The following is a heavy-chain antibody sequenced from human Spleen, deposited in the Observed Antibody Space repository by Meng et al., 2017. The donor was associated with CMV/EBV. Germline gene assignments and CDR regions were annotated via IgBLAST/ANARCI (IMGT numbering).Heavy chain of an antibody. CDR1: GFSFSSYG. J-gene: IGHJ4*02. D-gene: IGHD3-3*01. CDR3: AKDVITIFGVPDHFDY. Sequence: GESLKISCAASGFSFSSYGMHWVRQAPGKGLEWVSAISGSGGSTYYADSVKGRFTISRDNSKNTLYLQMNSLRAEDTAVYYCAKDVITIFGVPDHFDYWGQGTLVTVSS. V-gene: IGHV3-NL1*01. CDR2: ISGSGGST.